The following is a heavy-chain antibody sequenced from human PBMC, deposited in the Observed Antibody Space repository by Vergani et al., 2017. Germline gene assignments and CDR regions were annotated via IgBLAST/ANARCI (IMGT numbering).Heavy chain of an antibody. D-gene: IGHD1-7*01. CDR2: FIWISGSM. V-gene: IGHV3-9*01. J-gene: IGHJ3*02. Sequence: QLLDSGGGWLQPGRSLRLSGAASGFTLMNYAIPWVRQAPGKGLELVSVFIWISGSMGNGDSGKGRFTISRDNAKNSLYLQRNSLRAEDTALYYCAKXKRDNWNYGPGDDAFDIWGQGTMVTVSS. CDR1: GFTLMNYA. CDR3: AKXKRDNWNYGPGDDAFDI.